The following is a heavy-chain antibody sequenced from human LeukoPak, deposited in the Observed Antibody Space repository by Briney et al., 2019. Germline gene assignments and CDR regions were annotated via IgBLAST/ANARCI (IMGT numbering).Heavy chain of an antibody. CDR1: GGSISSYY. Sequence: SSETLSLTCTVFGGSISSYYWSWIRQPPGKGLEWLGYIYYSGSTNYNPSLKSRVTISVATSNNQLSLNVSSVTGAVMAVYYCERGPNSAAMDYWGQGTLVTVSS. D-gene: IGHD5-18*01. CDR2: IYYSGST. V-gene: IGHV4-59*01. J-gene: IGHJ4*02. CDR3: ERGPNSAAMDY.